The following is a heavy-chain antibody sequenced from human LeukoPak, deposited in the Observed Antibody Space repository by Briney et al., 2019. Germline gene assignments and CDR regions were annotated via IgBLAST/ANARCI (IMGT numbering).Heavy chain of an antibody. D-gene: IGHD3-3*01. CDR2: MNPNSGNT. CDR1: GYTFTSYD. V-gene: IGHV1-8*01. Sequence: ASVKVSCKASGYTFTSYDINWVRQATGQGLEWMGWMNPNSGNTGYAQKFQGRVTMTRHTSISTAYMELSSLRSEDTAVYYCARGQRPRLTPEYDFWSYYYYYGMDVWGQGTTVTVSS. CDR3: ARGQRPRLTPEYDFWSYYYYYGMDV. J-gene: IGHJ6*02.